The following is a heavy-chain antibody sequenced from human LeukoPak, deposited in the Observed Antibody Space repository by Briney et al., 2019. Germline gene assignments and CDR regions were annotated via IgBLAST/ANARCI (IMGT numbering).Heavy chain of an antibody. V-gene: IGHV3-23*01. CDR2: ISGSGGST. Sequence: PGGSLRLSCVASGFTLSSYGMHWVRQAPGKGLEWVSAISGSGGSTYYADSVKGRFTISRDNSKNTLYLQMNSLRAEDTAVYYCAKDDHDHGDDYWGQGTLVTVSS. CDR1: GFTLSSYG. D-gene: IGHD1-14*01. CDR3: AKDDHDHGDDY. J-gene: IGHJ4*02.